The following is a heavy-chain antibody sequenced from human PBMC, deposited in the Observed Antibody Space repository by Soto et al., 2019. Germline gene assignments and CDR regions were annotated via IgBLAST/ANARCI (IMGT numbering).Heavy chain of an antibody. Sequence: CVSLRLSCAASGFTFSNSAMNWLRQVSGKGLEWISSISDPGTSTYYANSVKGRFSMSRDNSKSTLFLQMNRLRADDTAVYFCAKSLVTPSDAFDLWGRGTLVTVSS. CDR1: GFTFSNSA. D-gene: IGHD2-21*02. CDR3: AKSLVTPSDAFDL. CDR2: ISDPGTST. V-gene: IGHV3-23*01. J-gene: IGHJ3*01.